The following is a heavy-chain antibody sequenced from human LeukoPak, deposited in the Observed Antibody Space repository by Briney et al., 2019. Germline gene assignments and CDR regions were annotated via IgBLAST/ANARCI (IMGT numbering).Heavy chain of an antibody. Sequence: GESLKSSCKGSGYSFTSYWIGWVRQMPGKGLEWMGIIYPGDSDTRYSPSFQGQVTISADKSISTAYLQWSSLKASDTAMYYCATAIGVGATTNAFDIWGQGTMVTVSS. V-gene: IGHV5-51*01. D-gene: IGHD1-26*01. J-gene: IGHJ3*02. CDR2: IYPGDSDT. CDR1: GYSFTSYW. CDR3: ATAIGVGATTNAFDI.